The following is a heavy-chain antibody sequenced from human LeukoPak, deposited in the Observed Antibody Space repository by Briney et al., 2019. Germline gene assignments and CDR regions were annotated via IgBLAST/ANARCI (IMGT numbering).Heavy chain of an antibody. D-gene: IGHD1-26*01. J-gene: IGHJ4*02. CDR1: GFRFSSYA. Sequence: GGSLRLSCAASGFRFSSYAMSWVRQAPGKGLKWVSAIGSGGTTYYADSVKGRFTISRDNAKNTLYLQMNSLRAEDTAVYYCARGATYAYYQDYWGQGTLVTVSS. CDR2: IGSGGTT. CDR3: ARGATYAYYQDY. V-gene: IGHV3-23*01.